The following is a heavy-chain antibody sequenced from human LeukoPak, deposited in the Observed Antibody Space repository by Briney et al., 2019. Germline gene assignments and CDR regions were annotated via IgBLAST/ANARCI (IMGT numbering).Heavy chain of an antibody. CDR2: MHNSGSS. D-gene: IGHD5-12*01. CDR1: GASTSHFY. CDR3: ARSAEWLRNAFDI. V-gene: IGHV4-59*01. J-gene: IGHJ3*02. Sequence: SETLSLSCTVSGASTSHFYWNWIRQPPGKGLEWIGYMHNSGSSKHSPSLKSRVTISIDTSKNQLSLQLTSVTAADTAIYYCARSAEWLRNAFDIWGQGAMVSVSS.